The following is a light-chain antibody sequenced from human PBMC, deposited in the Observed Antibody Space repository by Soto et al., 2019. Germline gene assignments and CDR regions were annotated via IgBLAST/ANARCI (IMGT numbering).Light chain of an antibody. CDR2: GAS. V-gene: IGKV3-20*01. J-gene: IGKJ1*01. Sequence: ETVLTQSPGTLSLSPGERATLSCRASQSVSSNYLAWYQQKPGQAPRLRIYGASTRATGIQDRFSGSGSGKDFTLTISRLEPEDFAVYYCQQFGRSPPSWTFGQGTKVEIK. CDR3: QQFGRSPPSWT. CDR1: QSVSSNY.